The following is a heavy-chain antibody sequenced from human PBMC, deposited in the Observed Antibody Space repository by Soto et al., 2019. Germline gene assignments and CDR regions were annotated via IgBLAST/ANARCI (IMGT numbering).Heavy chain of an antibody. Sequence: QVQLQESGPGLVKPSETLSLTCTVSGGSVSSGSYYWSWIRQPPGKGLEWIGYIYYSGSTNYNPSRESRVTISVDTSKHQVSLKLGSVTAADPAVYYCAREGATVVHYWGQGTLVTVSS. CDR2: IYYSGST. D-gene: IGHD4-17*01. V-gene: IGHV4-61*01. CDR1: GGSVSSGSYY. CDR3: AREGATVVHY. J-gene: IGHJ4*02.